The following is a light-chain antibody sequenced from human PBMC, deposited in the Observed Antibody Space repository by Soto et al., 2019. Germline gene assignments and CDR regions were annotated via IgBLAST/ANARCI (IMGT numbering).Light chain of an antibody. CDR2: GAS. Sequence: DVQMTQSPASLSASVGDRVTIACRAGQPIADYLNWYQQKPGEAPKVLIFGASSLRSGVPSRFSGSGYGTDFPLTINNLPPEDFATYYCQQTHAVPLTFGQGTRL. V-gene: IGKV1-39*01. CDR1: QPIADY. J-gene: IGKJ5*01. CDR3: QQTHAVPLT.